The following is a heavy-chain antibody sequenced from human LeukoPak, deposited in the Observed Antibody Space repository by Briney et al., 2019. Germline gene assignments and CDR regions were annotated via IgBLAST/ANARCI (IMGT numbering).Heavy chain of an antibody. D-gene: IGHD1-26*01. V-gene: IGHV1-2*02. CDR1: GYTFTGYY. CDR3: ARGHSGSYYQTLTNDPEADY. Sequence: ASVKVSCKASGYTFTGYYMHWVRQAPGQGLEWMGWINPNSGGTNYAQQFQGRVTMTRDTSISTAYMELSRLRSDDTAVYYCARGHSGSYYQTLTNDPEADYWGQGTLVTVSS. J-gene: IGHJ4*02. CDR2: INPNSGGT.